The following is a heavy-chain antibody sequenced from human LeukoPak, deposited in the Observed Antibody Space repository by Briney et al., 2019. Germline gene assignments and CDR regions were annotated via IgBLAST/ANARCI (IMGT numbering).Heavy chain of an antibody. CDR1: GYTFTSYY. Sequence: GASVKVSCKASGYTFTSYYMHWVRQAPGQGLEWMGIINPSGGSTSYAQKFQGRVTMTRDTSTSTVYMELSSLRSEDTAVYYCAKDGGTVCHVINYSFDSWGQGTLVTVSS. J-gene: IGHJ4*02. CDR2: INPSGGST. V-gene: IGHV1-46*01. D-gene: IGHD1-1*01. CDR3: AKDGGTVCHVINYSFDS.